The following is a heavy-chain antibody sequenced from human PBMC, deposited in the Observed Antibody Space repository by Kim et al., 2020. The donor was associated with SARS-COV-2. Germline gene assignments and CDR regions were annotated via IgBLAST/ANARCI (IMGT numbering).Heavy chain of an antibody. Sequence: SETLSLTCAVSGDSITSFYWSWIRQPAGKGLEWIGRFHASRGTNYNPSLKSRVTMSLDTSKNQFSLKLSSVTAADTAAYYCAGSSFCDTTTCYNLAWFGP. CDR2: FHASRGT. D-gene: IGHD2-2*02. CDR1: GDSITSFY. CDR3: AGSSFCDTTTCYNLAWFGP. J-gene: IGHJ5*02. V-gene: IGHV4-4*07.